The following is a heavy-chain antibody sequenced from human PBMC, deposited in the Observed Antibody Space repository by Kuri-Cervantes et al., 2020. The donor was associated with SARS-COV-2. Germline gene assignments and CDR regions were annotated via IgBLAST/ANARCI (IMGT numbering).Heavy chain of an antibody. CDR3: ARFPHFDY. Sequence: SETLSLTCTVSGGSISSYYWSWIRQPPGKGLEWIGSIYYSGSTYYNPSLKSRVTISVDTSKNQFSLKLSSVTAADTAVYYCARFPHFDYWSQGTLVTVSS. CDR2: IYYSGST. CDR1: GGSISSYY. V-gene: IGHV4-39*01. J-gene: IGHJ4*02.